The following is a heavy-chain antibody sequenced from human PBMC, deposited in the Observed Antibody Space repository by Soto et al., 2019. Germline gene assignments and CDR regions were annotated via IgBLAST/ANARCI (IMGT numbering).Heavy chain of an antibody. CDR1: GGTFSSYA. D-gene: IGHD2-2*01. J-gene: IGHJ5*02. CDR2: IIPIFGTA. Sequence: VKVSCKASGGTFSSYAISWVRQAPGQGLEWMGGIIPIFGTANYAQKFQGRVTITADESTSTAYMELSSLRSEDTAVYYCSIGYCSSTSCYAPWTWGQGTLVTVSS. CDR3: SIGYCSSTSCYAPWT. V-gene: IGHV1-69*13.